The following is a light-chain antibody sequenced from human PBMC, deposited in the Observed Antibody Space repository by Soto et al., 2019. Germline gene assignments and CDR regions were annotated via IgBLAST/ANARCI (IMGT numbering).Light chain of an antibody. J-gene: IGKJ2*01. Sequence: EILLTQSPGLLSVSPGERATLSCSASQVVAYYYVAWYQQKHGQAPRLLIFGASSRAAGIPDRFSGSGSGTDFTLTISRLEPEDFAVYFCHQYGRSPYTFGQGAKLEIK. V-gene: IGKV3-20*01. CDR1: QVVAYYY. CDR2: GAS. CDR3: HQYGRSPYT.